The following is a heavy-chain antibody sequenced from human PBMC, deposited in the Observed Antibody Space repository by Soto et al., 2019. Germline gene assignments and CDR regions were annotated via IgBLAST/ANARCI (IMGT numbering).Heavy chain of an antibody. CDR1: GFPFSDYY. CDR2: ISPKSTYR. Sequence: GGSLRLSCATSGFPFSDYYMSWIRQAPGKGLEWLSHISPKSTYRNYADSVKGRFTISRDNTKSSLFLQMNSLGVEDTAVYYCARGGGGGLFEHWGQGVLVTVS. D-gene: IGHD2-21*01. V-gene: IGHV3-11*06. CDR3: ARGGGGGLFEH. J-gene: IGHJ4*02.